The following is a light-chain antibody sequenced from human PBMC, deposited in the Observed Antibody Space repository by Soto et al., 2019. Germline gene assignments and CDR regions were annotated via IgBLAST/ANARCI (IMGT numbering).Light chain of an antibody. J-gene: IGKJ1*01. CDR2: DAS. V-gene: IGKV3-15*01. CDR3: QQYNNWLWT. CDR1: QSVSRN. Sequence: EIVMTQSPATLSVSPGERATLSCRASQSVSRNVAWYQQKPGQAPRLLIHDASTRATGISVRFRGSGSGTESTLSISSLQSEDFAVYYCQQYNNWLWTFGQGTKVDIK.